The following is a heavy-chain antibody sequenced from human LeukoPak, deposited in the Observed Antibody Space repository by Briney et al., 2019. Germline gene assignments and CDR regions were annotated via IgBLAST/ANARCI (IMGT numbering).Heavy chain of an antibody. J-gene: IGHJ4*02. D-gene: IGHD3-22*01. Sequence: GGSLRLSCAASGFTFDDYAMNWVRHAPGKGLEWVSGISWNSGSIGYADSVKGRFTISRDNAKNSLYLQMNSLRAEDTALYYCAKEGTYYYDSSGYLRSSYFDYWGQGTLVTVSS. V-gene: IGHV3-9*01. CDR2: ISWNSGSI. CDR1: GFTFDDYA. CDR3: AKEGTYYYDSSGYLRSSYFDY.